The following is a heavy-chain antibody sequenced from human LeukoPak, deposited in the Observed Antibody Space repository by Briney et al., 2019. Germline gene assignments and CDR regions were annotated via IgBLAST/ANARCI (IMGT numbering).Heavy chain of an antibody. CDR2: ISGSGGST. CDR3: IVLAVAGTFGFDY. Sequence: GGSLRLSCAASGFTFSSYGMSWVRQAPGKGLEWVSAISGSGGSTYYADSVKGRFTISRDNSKNTVYLQMNTLRAEDTAVYYCIVLAVAGTFGFDYWGQGTLVTVSS. D-gene: IGHD6-19*01. V-gene: IGHV3-23*01. CDR1: GFTFSSYG. J-gene: IGHJ4*02.